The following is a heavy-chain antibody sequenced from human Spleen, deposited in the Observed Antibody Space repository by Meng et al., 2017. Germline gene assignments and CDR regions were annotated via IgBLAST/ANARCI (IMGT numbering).Heavy chain of an antibody. CDR1: HYTSATYG. V-gene: IGHV1-18*01. CDR3: ARGTPGRSYSDY. CDR2: FVSNADT. J-gene: IGHJ4*02. D-gene: IGHD3-10*01. Sequence: QAQLLQSGAEVKRPGASVRVSCKASHYTSATYGISWFRQAPGQGLEWVGWFVSNADTYPAQKFQGRVTMTRDTHTSTDFLELRSLRFDDTAIYYCARGTPGRSYSDYWGQGTLVTVSS.